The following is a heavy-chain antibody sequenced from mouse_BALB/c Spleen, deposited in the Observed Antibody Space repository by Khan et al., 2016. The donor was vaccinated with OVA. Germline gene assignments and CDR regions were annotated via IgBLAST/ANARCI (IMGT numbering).Heavy chain of an antibody. V-gene: IGHV5-6*01. CDR2: INSDGTYT. CDR1: GFTFSNYG. CDR3: ASHLTGSFAY. Sequence: EVELVESGGDLVKPGGSLKLSCAASGFTFSNYGMSWVRQIPDKRLEWVATINSDGTYTYYPDSVKGRFTISRNNAKNTLYLKMSSLKSEDTAMYYCASHLTGSFAYWGQGTLVTVSA. D-gene: IGHD4-1*01. J-gene: IGHJ3*01.